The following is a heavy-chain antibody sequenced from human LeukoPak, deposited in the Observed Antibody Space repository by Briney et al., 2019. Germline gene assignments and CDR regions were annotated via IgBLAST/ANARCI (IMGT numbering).Heavy chain of an antibody. CDR2: IWYDGSNK. Sequence: PGGSLRLSCAASGFTFSTFAMHWVRQAPGKGLEWVAVIWYDGSNKYHADSVKGRFTISRDNSKNTLYLQMNSLRAEDTAVYYCARGVEVGMDVWGQGTTVTVSS. D-gene: IGHD3-3*01. V-gene: IGHV3-33*08. CDR3: ARGVEVGMDV. J-gene: IGHJ6*02. CDR1: GFTFSTFA.